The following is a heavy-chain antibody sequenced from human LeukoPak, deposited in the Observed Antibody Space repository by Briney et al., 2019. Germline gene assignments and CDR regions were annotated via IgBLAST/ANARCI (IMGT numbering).Heavy chain of an antibody. V-gene: IGHV3-23*01. CDR3: AKEGYYDSSGYY. CDR2: ISGSGGST. CDR1: GCTFSSYA. J-gene: IGHJ4*02. Sequence: PGGSLRLSCGSCGCTFSSYAMSWVRQAPGKGLEWVSAISGSGGSTYYADSVKGRFTISRDNSKNTLYLQMNSLRAEDTAVYYCAKEGYYDSSGYYWGQRTLVTVSS. D-gene: IGHD3-22*01.